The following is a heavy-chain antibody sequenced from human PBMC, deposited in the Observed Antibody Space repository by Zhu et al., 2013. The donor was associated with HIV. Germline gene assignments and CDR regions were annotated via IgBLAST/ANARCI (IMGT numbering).Heavy chain of an antibody. CDR1: GYTFTGYY. Sequence: QVQLVQSGAEVKKPGASVNVSCKASGYTFTGYYIHWVRQAPGQGLEWMGCINPNSGGTNYAQKFQDRVTMTRDTSISTAYIQLSRLRSDDTALYYCARAQFSMIVAVEYWGQGTLVTVSS. D-gene: IGHD3-22*01. CDR3: ARAQFSMIVAVEY. CDR2: INPNSGGT. V-gene: IGHV1-2*02. J-gene: IGHJ4*02.